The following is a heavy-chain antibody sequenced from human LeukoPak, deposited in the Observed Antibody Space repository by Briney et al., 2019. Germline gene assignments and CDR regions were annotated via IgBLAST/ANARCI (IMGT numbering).Heavy chain of an antibody. CDR1: GFTFSSYA. J-gene: IGHJ4*02. CDR2: ISGSGGST. Sequence: PGGSLRLSCAASGFTFSSYAMSWVRQAPGKGLEWVSAISGSGGSTYYADSVKGRFTISRDNSKNTLYLQMNSLRAEDTAVYHCAKDSRITMVRGASFDYWGQGTLVTVSS. D-gene: IGHD3-10*01. V-gene: IGHV3-23*01. CDR3: AKDSRITMVRGASFDY.